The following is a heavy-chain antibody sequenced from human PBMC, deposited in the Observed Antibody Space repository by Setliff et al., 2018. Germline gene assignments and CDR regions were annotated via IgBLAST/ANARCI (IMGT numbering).Heavy chain of an antibody. Sequence: PGGSLRLSCAASGFTFSSDPMNWVLQAPGKWLEWLSNIRNDGATTSYADSVEGRFTISRDSAKNSLFLQLSSLRAEDTAVYFCATDVPRGLGSYWVDYWGQGTLVTVSS. CDR3: ATDVPRGLGSYWVDY. V-gene: IGHV3-48*03. CDR2: IRNDGATT. D-gene: IGHD3-10*01. CDR1: GFTFSSDP. J-gene: IGHJ4*02.